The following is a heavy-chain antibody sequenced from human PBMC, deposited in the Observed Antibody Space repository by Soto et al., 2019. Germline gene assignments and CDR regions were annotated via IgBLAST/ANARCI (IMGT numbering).Heavy chain of an antibody. CDR3: ARDGSGSLAYYYYGMDV. Sequence: QTGGSLRLSCAASGFTFSSYEMNWVRQAPGKGLEWVSYISSSGSTIYYADSVKGRFTISRDNAKNSLYLQMNSLRAEDTAVYYCARDGSGSLAYYYYGMDVWGQGTTVTVSS. J-gene: IGHJ6*02. CDR2: ISSSGSTI. V-gene: IGHV3-48*03. CDR1: GFTFSSYE. D-gene: IGHD3-10*01.